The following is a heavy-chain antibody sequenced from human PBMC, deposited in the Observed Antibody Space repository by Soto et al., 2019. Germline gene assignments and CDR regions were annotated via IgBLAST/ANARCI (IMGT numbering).Heavy chain of an antibody. V-gene: IGHV3-23*01. CDR1: GFTFSSYA. Sequence: EVQLLESGGGLVQPGGSLRLACVASGFTFSSYAMTWVRQAPGKGLERVSGISGSGGSTYYADSVKGRFTICRDNSKHTLYLQMNSLRAEDTAVYFCAQVRGVVALDGYFDCWGQGTLVTVSS. J-gene: IGHJ4*02. CDR3: AQVRGVVALDGYFDC. D-gene: IGHD2-15*01. CDR2: ISGSGGST.